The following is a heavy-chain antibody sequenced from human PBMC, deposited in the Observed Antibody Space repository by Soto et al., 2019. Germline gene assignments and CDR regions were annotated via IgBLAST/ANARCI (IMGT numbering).Heavy chain of an antibody. CDR2: IIPIFGTA. V-gene: IGHV1-69*06. CDR3: AFTYYYDSSGYYPGNY. Sequence: SVKVSCKASGGTFSSYAISWVRQAPGQGLEWMGGIIPIFGTANYAQKFQGRVTITADKSTSTAYMELSSLRSEDTAVYYCAFTYYYDSSGYYPGNYWGQGTLVTVSS. J-gene: IGHJ4*02. CDR1: GGTFSSYA. D-gene: IGHD3-22*01.